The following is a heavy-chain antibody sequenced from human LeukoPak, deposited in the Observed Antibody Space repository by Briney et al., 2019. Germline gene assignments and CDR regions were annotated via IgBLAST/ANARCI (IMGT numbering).Heavy chain of an antibody. CDR3: AAQWLPYYFDY. Sequence: GGSLRLSCAASGFTFSSYWMSWVRQAPGKGLEWVANIKQDGSEKYYVDSVKGRFTISRDNAKNSLYLQMNSLRAEDTAVYYCAAQWLPYYFDYWGQGTLVTVSS. V-gene: IGHV3-7*01. J-gene: IGHJ4*02. CDR1: GFTFSSYW. CDR2: IKQDGSEK. D-gene: IGHD6-19*01.